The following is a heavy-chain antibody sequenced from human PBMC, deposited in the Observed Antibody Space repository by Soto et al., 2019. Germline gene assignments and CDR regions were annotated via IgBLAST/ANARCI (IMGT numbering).Heavy chain of an antibody. Sequence: QVQLDQSGAEVKKPGASVKVSCKASGFTFTGHYIHWVRQAPGQGLEWMGWINPNSGGTSYAQKFQGRLTMTTDTSITTAYMELSRLSSDDTAFYYCAKSGSFCRPSLGYFDYWGQGTLVTVSS. V-gene: IGHV1-2*02. CDR1: GFTFTGHY. CDR2: INPNSGGT. J-gene: IGHJ4*02. CDR3: AKSGSFCRPSLGYFDY. D-gene: IGHD1-1*01.